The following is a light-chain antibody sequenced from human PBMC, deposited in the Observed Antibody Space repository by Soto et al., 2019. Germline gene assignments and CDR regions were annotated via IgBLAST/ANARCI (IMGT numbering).Light chain of an antibody. CDR1: ESVSTN. CDR3: QVYGTSSKT. J-gene: IGKJ1*01. CDR2: GAS. Sequence: EIVMTQSPATLSLSPGERATLSCRASESVSTNLAWYQQKPGQAPRLLIYGASNRATGIPDRFSGSGSGTDFTLTISRLEPEDFAVYFCQVYGTSSKTFGQGTRWIS. V-gene: IGKV3-20*01.